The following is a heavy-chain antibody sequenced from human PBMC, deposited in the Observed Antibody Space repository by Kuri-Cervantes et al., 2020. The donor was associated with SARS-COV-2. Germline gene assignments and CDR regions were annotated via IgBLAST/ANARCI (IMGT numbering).Heavy chain of an antibody. V-gene: IGHV4-61*05. Sequence: SETLSLTCTVSGASISSSSYYWSWIRQPPGKGLEWIGYIYYSGSTNYNPSLKSRVTISVDTSKNQFSLKLSSVTAADTAVYYCARQGGYYGSGRGYYFDYWGQGTLVTVSS. D-gene: IGHD3-10*01. CDR1: GASISSSSYY. CDR2: IYYSGST. CDR3: ARQGGYYGSGRGYYFDY. J-gene: IGHJ4*02.